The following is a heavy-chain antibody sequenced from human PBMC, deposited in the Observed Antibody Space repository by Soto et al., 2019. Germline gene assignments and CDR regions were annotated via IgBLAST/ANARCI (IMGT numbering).Heavy chain of an antibody. CDR3: ARNYDSTAGGAFDI. Sequence: EVQLVESGGGLIQPGGSLRLSCAASGFTVSSNYMSWVRQAPGKGLEWVSVIYSGGSTYYADSVKGRFTISRDNSKNTLYLQRNSLRAEDTAVYYWARNYDSTAGGAFDIWGQGTMVTVSS. CDR1: GFTVSSNY. D-gene: IGHD3-22*01. V-gene: IGHV3-53*01. J-gene: IGHJ3*02. CDR2: IYSGGST.